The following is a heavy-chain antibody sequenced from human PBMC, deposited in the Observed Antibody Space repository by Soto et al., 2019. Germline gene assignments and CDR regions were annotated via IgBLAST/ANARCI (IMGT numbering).Heavy chain of an antibody. CDR2: ISAYNGNT. Sequence: QVKLVQSGAAVKKPEASVKVSCKASGYTFTSYGLSWVRQAPGQGLERKGWISAYNGNTNYAQKLKGRVTMTTDTSTSTAYKELRSLRSDDTAVYYCARRVVVEGFYYYYMEVWGKGTTVTFSS. CDR3: ARRVVVEGFYYYYMEV. V-gene: IGHV1-18*01. J-gene: IGHJ6*03. D-gene: IGHD2-2*01. CDR1: GYTFTSYG.